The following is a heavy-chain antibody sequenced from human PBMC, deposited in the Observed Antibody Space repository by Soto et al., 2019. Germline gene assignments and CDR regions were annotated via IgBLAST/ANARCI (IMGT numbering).Heavy chain of an antibody. CDR1: GFTFSSYG. CDR3: AREMVIAAAGTVEYYFDY. V-gene: IGHV3-33*01. J-gene: IGHJ4*02. Sequence: GGSLRLSCAASGFTFSSYGMHWVRQAPGKGLEWVAVIWYDGSNKYYADSVKGRFTISRDNSKNTLYLQMNSLRAEDTAVYYCAREMVIAAAGTVEYYFDYWGQGTLVTVSS. D-gene: IGHD6-13*01. CDR2: IWYDGSNK.